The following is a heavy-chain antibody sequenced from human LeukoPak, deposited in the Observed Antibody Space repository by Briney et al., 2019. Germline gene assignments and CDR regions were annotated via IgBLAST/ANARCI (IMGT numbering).Heavy chain of an antibody. Sequence: PGGSLRLSCVASGFIFSKHWMHWVRQAPGKGLVWVSRLNLDGSTTSYADSVKGRFTTSRDNAKNTLYLQMNSLRVDDTGVYYCARESSGSYWGWGQGTLVTVSS. CDR2: LNLDGSTT. CDR1: GFIFSKHW. V-gene: IGHV3-74*01. D-gene: IGHD3-10*01. CDR3: ARESSGSYWG. J-gene: IGHJ4*02.